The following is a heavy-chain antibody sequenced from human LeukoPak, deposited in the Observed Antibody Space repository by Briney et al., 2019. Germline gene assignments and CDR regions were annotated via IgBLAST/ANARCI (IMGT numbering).Heavy chain of an antibody. V-gene: IGHV4-34*01. CDR2: INHSGST. CDR1: GGSFSGYY. J-gene: IGHJ6*02. D-gene: IGHD2-2*02. CDR3: ARGTPAEYVVVVPAAIKGGYYYYGMDV. Sequence: KPSETLSLTCAVYGGSFSGYYWSWIRQPPGKGLEWIGEINHSGSTNYNPSLKSRVTISVDTSKNQFSLKLSSVTAADTAVYYCARGTPAEYVVVVPAAIKGGYYYYGMDVWGQGTTVTVSS.